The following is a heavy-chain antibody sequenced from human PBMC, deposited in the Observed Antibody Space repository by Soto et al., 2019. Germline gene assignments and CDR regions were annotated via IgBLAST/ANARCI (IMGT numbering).Heavy chain of an antibody. J-gene: IGHJ3*02. CDR3: AVIPGDCPKWYYAFDI. CDR2: IITYSGNT. Sequence: GPEVKKPGASVKVSCKAAGYTFTHYGITWVRQAPGQGLEWMGWIITYSGNTNYAPKLQDRVSLTADTTTSTAYMELRGLRAGGNAVYCCAVIPGDCPKWYYAFDIWGQGTLVTVSS. CDR1: GYTFTHYG. V-gene: IGHV1-18*01. D-gene: IGHD2-15*01.